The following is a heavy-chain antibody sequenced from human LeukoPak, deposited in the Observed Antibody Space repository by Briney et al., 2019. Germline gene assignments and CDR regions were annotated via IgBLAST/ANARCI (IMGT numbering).Heavy chain of an antibody. J-gene: IGHJ4*02. V-gene: IGHV1-2*02. CDR2: INPNSGGT. Sequence: ASVKVSCKASGYTFTGYYMHWVRQAPGQVLEWMGWINPNSGGTNYAQKFQGRVTMTRDTSISTAYMELSRLRSDDTAVYYCAGIAAAGKSGDYWGQGTLVTVSS. D-gene: IGHD6-13*01. CDR3: AGIAAAGKSGDY. CDR1: GYTFTGYY.